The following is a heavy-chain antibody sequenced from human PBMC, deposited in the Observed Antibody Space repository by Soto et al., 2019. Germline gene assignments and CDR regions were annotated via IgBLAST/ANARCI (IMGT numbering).Heavy chain of an antibody. D-gene: IGHD3-3*01. J-gene: IGHJ2*01. V-gene: IGHV3-33*01. CDR2: IWYDGSKK. CDR3: ARDGSGPQVRYFDL. CDR1: VFIFISYG. Sequence: GWSLRLACASSVFIFISYGMQWVRQAPGKGLEWVAMIWYDGSKKYYADSVKGRFTISRDNSKNALFLEVNTLRADDTAVYYCARDGSGPQVRYFDLWGRGTLVTVS.